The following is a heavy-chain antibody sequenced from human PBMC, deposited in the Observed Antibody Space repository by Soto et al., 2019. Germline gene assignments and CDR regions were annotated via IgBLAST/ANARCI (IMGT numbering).Heavy chain of an antibody. V-gene: IGHV1-69*05. D-gene: IGHD1-26*01. Sequence: QVQLVQSGAEVKKPGSSVTVSCKASGGTFGNSAISWVRQAPGQGLEWMGGIIPIFPTPDYAQKFQGRVXXTXXXXXXXXXXXXXXXXXXXXXXXYXXXXXXXLQIGGNYYYAMDVWGQGTTVTVSS. CDR2: IIPIFPTP. J-gene: IGHJ6*02. CDR3: XXXXXXLQIGGNYYYAMDV. CDR1: GGTFGNSA.